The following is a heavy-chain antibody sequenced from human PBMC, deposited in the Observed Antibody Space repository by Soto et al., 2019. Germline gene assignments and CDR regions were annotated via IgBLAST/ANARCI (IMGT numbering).Heavy chain of an antibody. CDR3: ARTGGGMAARPLEY. Sequence: QVQLVQSGGEVKKPGASVEVSCRTSGYMFTTYGMSWVRQAPGQGLEWMAWISAYNGNKKYAQKFQGSVTMTTDTSTGTVSMELRNLTSDDTGTYFCARTGGGMAARPLEYWGQGTLVTVSS. D-gene: IGHD6-6*01. CDR2: ISAYNGNK. CDR1: GYMFTTYG. V-gene: IGHV1-18*04. J-gene: IGHJ4*02.